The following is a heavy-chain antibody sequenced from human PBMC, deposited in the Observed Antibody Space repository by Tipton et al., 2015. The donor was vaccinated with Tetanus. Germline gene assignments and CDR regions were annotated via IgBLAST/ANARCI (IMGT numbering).Heavy chain of an antibody. J-gene: IGHJ6*02. V-gene: IGHV4-61*01. CDR2: IYYSGST. CDR3: ARYRLYYGSGGAVSYYYGMDV. CDR1: GGSVSSGSYY. D-gene: IGHD3-10*01. Sequence: TLSLTCTVSGGSVSSGSYYWSWIRQPPGKGLEWIGYIYYSGSTNYNPSLKSRVTISVDTSKNQFSLKLSSVTAADTAVYYCARYRLYYGSGGAVSYYYGMDVWGQGTTVTVSS.